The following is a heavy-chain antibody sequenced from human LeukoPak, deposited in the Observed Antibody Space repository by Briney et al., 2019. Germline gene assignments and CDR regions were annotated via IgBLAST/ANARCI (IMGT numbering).Heavy chain of an antibody. V-gene: IGHV3-21*01. D-gene: IGHD2-15*01. CDR2: ISSSSSYI. CDR1: GFTFSSYS. Sequence: GGSLRLSCAASGFTFSSYSMNWVRQAPGKGLEWVSSISSSSSYIYYADSVKGRFTISRDNAKNSLYLQMNSLRAEDTAVYYCARATLPVGYFDYWGQGTLVTVSS. J-gene: IGHJ4*02. CDR3: ARATLPVGYFDY.